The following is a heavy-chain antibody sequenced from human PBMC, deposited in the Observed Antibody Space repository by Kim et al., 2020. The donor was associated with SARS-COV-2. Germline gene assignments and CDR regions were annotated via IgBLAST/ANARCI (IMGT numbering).Heavy chain of an antibody. Sequence: GGSLRLSCAASGFTFSGYWMTWVRQAPGKGLEWVANIKRDGGATYYVDSVKGRFTISRDNAKNSVYLQMNGLRSEDTAVYYCVIAGGWGYWDHWGQGTL. V-gene: IGHV3-7*01. J-gene: IGHJ4*02. CDR2: IKRDGGAT. CDR1: GFTFSGYW. D-gene: IGHD3-16*01. CDR3: VIAGGWGYWDH.